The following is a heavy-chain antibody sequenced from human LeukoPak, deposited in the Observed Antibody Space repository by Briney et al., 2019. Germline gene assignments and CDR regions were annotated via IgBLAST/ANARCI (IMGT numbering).Heavy chain of an antibody. Sequence: SQTLSLTCTVSGGSISSGSYYWSWIRQPAGKGLEWIGRTYTSGSTNYNPSLKSRVTISVDTSKNQFSLKLSSVTAADTAVYYCAIAYDFWSGSLGYWGQGTLVTVSS. CDR1: GGSISSGSYY. CDR2: TYTSGST. V-gene: IGHV4-61*02. J-gene: IGHJ4*02. D-gene: IGHD3-3*01. CDR3: AIAYDFWSGSLGY.